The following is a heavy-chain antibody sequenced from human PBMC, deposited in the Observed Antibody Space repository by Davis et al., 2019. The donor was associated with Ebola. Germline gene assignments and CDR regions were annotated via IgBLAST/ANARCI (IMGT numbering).Heavy chain of an antibody. V-gene: IGHV1-69*04. Sequence: AASVKVSCKASGGTFSSYAISWVRQAPGQGLEWMGRIIPILGIANYAQKFQGRVTITADKSTSTAYMELSSLRSEDTAVYYCARDYLDSSSSARGYYYYYGMDVWGQGTLVTVSS. CDR3: ARDYLDSSSSARGYYYYYGMDV. CDR2: IIPILGIA. J-gene: IGHJ6*02. CDR1: GGTFSSYA. D-gene: IGHD6-6*01.